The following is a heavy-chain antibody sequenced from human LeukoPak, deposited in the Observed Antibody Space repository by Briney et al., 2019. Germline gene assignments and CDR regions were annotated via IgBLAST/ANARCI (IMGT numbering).Heavy chain of an antibody. D-gene: IGHD6-19*01. V-gene: IGHV3-7*03. J-gene: IGHJ4*02. CDR3: AGGGGWICEN. CDR1: RFTFSSYW. Sequence: GGSLRLSCVGSRFTFSSYWMTWVRQAPGKGLEWVANIKQDASDIRYVGSVKGRFTISRDNARDSLYLQMNSLRAEDTAVYYCAGGGGWICENWGQGILVTVSS. CDR2: IKQDASDI.